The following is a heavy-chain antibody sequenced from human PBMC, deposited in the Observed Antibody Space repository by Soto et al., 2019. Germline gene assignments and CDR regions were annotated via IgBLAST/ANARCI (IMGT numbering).Heavy chain of an antibody. D-gene: IGHD3-16*02. CDR3: ARDFYDYVWGSYPIDYYYYYGMDV. CDR1: GYTFTSYG. CDR2: ISAYNGNT. Sequence: HDQLVQSGAEVKKPGDSVKVSCKASGYTFTSYGSSWVRQAPGQGLEWMGWISAYNGNTNYAQKLQGRVTMTTDTSTSTAYMELRSLRSDDTAVYYCARDFYDYVWGSYPIDYYYYYGMDVWGQGTTVTVSS. V-gene: IGHV1-18*01. J-gene: IGHJ6*02.